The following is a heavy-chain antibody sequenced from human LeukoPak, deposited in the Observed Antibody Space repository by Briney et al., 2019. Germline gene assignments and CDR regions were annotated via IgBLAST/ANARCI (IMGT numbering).Heavy chain of an antibody. CDR3: ATVRRDYYNNIDY. CDR1: GFTFSSCE. CDR2: ISSGSTI. D-gene: IGHD5-24*01. V-gene: IGHV3-48*03. J-gene: IGHJ4*02. Sequence: GGSLRLSCAAAGFTFSSCEMNWVRRAPGKGLEWVSYISSGSTIYYADSVKGRFTISRDNAKSSLHLQMNSLRAEDTAIYYCATVRRDYYNNIDYWGQGTLVTVSS.